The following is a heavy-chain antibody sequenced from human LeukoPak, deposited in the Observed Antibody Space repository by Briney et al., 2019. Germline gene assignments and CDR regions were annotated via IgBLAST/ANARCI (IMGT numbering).Heavy chain of an antibody. Sequence: KASETLSLTCTVSGYSISSGYYWGWILQPPGKGLEWIGSIYHSGSTYYNPSLKSRVTISVDTSKNQFSLKLSSVTAADTAVYYCASSGLGMNWFDPWGQGTLVTVSS. CDR3: ASSGLGMNWFDP. J-gene: IGHJ5*02. V-gene: IGHV4-38-2*02. CDR2: IYHSGST. D-gene: IGHD3-16*01. CDR1: GYSISSGYY.